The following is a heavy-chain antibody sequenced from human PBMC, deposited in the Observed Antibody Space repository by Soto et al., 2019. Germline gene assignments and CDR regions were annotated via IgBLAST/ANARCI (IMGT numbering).Heavy chain of an antibody. CDR3: ARNGDSSEYRGWFEP. CDR2: IYSGGTT. D-gene: IGHD3-22*01. CDR1: GFTVSSNY. V-gene: IGHV3-66*01. J-gene: IGHJ5*02. Sequence: EVQLVESGGGLVQPGGSLRLSCAASGFTVSSNYISWVRQAPGKGLEWVSAIYSGGTTYYADSVKGRFTISRDNSKNAMDLQMNSLRAEDTAVLYCARNGDSSEYRGWFEPWGQGTLVTVSS.